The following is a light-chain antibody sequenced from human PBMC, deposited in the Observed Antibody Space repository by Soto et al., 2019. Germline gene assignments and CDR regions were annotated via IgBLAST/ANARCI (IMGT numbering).Light chain of an antibody. J-gene: IGKJ1*01. CDR2: SAS. CDR3: QQYAGSPLT. Sequence: EIVLTQSPGTPSLSPGERGTLSCRASQNLGTLYLAWFQQKSGQAPRLLIYSASRRPTGIPDRFTGSGSGTDFTLTVNRVEPEDFAVYFCQQYAGSPLTFGQGTKVEIK. V-gene: IGKV3-20*01. CDR1: QNLGTLY.